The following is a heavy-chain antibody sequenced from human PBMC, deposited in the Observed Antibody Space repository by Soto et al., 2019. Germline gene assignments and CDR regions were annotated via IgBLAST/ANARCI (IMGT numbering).Heavy chain of an antibody. J-gene: IGHJ5*02. D-gene: IGHD3-10*01. Sequence: SETLSLTCASSGGSISSGGYSWSWIRQPPGKGLEWIGYIYHSGSTYYNPSLKSRVTISVDRSKNQFSLKLSSVTAADTAVYYCAMVRGVIIRGHWLDPWGQGTLVAVSS. V-gene: IGHV4-30-2*01. CDR1: GGSISSGGYS. CDR3: AMVRGVIIRGHWLDP. CDR2: IYHSGST.